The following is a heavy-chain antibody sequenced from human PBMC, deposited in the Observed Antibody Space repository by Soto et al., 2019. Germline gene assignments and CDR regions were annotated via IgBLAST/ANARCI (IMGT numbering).Heavy chain of an antibody. CDR3: ARGSPGAVDD. D-gene: IGHD6-19*01. CDR1: GYTFTNFH. CDR2: MNPYSGDT. J-gene: IGHJ4*02. V-gene: IGHV1-8*02. Sequence: QVQLVQSGAEVRKPGASVKVSCKASGYTFTNFHFNWVRQATGQGLEWIGWMNPYSGDTGYAQNFQGRVTMTRDTSINTAYMEMTSLTSDYTAGYSCARGSPGAVDDWGQGTPVTVSS.